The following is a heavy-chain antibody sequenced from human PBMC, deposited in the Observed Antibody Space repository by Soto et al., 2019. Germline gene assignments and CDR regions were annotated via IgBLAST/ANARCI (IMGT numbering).Heavy chain of an antibody. V-gene: IGHV1-69*12. D-gene: IGHD3-16*01. CDR3: ARVPWGWRYVGAFDI. Sequence: QVQLVQSGAEVKKPESSVKVSCKASGGTFSSYAISWVRQAPGQGLEWMGGIIPIFGTANYAQKFQGRVTIXXDXSXSTAYLELSSLRSAATAVYYCARVPWGWRYVGAFDIWGQGTMVTVSS. J-gene: IGHJ3*02. CDR1: GGTFSSYA. CDR2: IIPIFGTA.